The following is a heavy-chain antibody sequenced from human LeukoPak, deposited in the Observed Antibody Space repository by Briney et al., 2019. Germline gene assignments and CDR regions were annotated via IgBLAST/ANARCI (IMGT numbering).Heavy chain of an antibody. Sequence: SETLSLTCAVYGGSFSGYYWSWIRQPPGRGLEWIGEINRSGSTNYNPSLKSRVTISVDTSKNQFSLKLSSVTAADTAVYYCARGAPSSGWYRGYYYYGMDVWGQGTTVTVSS. V-gene: IGHV4-34*01. CDR2: INRSGST. CDR1: GGSFSGYY. CDR3: ARGAPSSGWYRGYYYYGMDV. D-gene: IGHD6-19*01. J-gene: IGHJ6*02.